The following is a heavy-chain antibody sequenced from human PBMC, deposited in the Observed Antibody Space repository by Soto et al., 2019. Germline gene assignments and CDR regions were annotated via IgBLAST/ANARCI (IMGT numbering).Heavy chain of an antibody. J-gene: IGHJ5*02. V-gene: IGHV1-46*01. CDR2: INPSGGST. Sequence: QVQLVQSGAEVKKPGASVKVSCKASGYTFTSYYMHWVRQAPGQGLEWMGIINPSGGSTSYAQKFQGRVTMNRDTSTSTVYMELSSLRSEDTAVYYCVTSYYDSSGNEWFDPWGQGTLVTVSS. D-gene: IGHD3-22*01. CDR3: VTSYYDSSGNEWFDP. CDR1: GYTFTSYY.